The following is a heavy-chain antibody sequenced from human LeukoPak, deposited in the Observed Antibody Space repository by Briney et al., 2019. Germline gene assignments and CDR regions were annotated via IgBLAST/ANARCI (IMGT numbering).Heavy chain of an antibody. D-gene: IGHD3-10*01. CDR2: INHSGST. CDR3: ARGRVHYYGSGSYYGP. CDR1: GGSFSGYY. Sequence: PSETLSLTCAVNGGSFSGYYWSWIRQPPGKGLEWIGEINHSGSTNYNPSLKSRVTISVDTSKNQFSLKLSSVTAADTAVYYCARGRVHYYGSGSYYGPWGQGTLVTVSS. V-gene: IGHV4-34*01. J-gene: IGHJ5*02.